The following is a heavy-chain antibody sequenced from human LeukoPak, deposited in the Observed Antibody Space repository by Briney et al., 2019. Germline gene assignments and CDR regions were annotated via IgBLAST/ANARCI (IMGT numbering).Heavy chain of an antibody. V-gene: IGHV3-48*03. Sequence: GGSLRLSCAASGLTFSSYEMNWVRQAPGKGLEWVSYISSSGSTIYYADSVKGRFTISRDNAKNSLYLQMNSLRAEDTAVYYCARVGVEQYLVLSYSMDVWGKGTTVTVS. D-gene: IGHD6-13*01. CDR2: ISSSGSTI. CDR1: GLTFSSYE. CDR3: ARVGVEQYLVLSYSMDV. J-gene: IGHJ6*03.